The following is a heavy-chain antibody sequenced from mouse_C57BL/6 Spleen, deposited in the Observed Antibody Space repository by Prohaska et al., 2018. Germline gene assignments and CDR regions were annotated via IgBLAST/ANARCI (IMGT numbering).Heavy chain of an antibody. V-gene: IGHV1-26*01. D-gene: IGHD1-1*01. CDR3: ARVVITTVVGAMDY. CDR2: INPNNGGT. Sequence: HGKSLEWIGDINPNNGGTSYNQKFKGKATLTVDKSSSTAYMELRSLTSEDSAVYYCARVVITTVVGAMDYWGQGTSVTVSS. J-gene: IGHJ4*01.